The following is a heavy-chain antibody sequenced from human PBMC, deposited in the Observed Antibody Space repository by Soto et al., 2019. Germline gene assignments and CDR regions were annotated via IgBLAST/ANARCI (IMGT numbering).Heavy chain of an antibody. J-gene: IGHJ4*02. D-gene: IGHD3-22*01. CDR1: GFTFSSYA. Sequence: EVQLVESGGGLVQPGGSLRLSCSASGFTFSSYAMHWVRQAPGKGLEYVSAISSNGGSTNYADSVKGRFTISRDNSKNTLYLQMSSLRAEDTAVYYCVQGNYYDSSGYYSHNLFDYCGQGTLVTVAS. V-gene: IGHV3-64D*08. CDR2: ISSNGGST. CDR3: VQGNYYDSSGYYSHNLFDY.